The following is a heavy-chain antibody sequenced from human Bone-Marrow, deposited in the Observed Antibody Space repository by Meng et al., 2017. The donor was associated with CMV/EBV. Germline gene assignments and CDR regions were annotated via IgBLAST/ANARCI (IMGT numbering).Heavy chain of an antibody. CDR1: GFTFSSYA. Sequence: GESLKISCAASGFTFSSYAMSWVRQAPGKGLEWVSLISGRGDNIYYADAVKGRFTISRDNSKNTLYLQINNLRAEDTAVYYCAKDGSTSFYYNYGMDVWDQGPTVTVSS. CDR3: AKDGSTSFYYNYGMDV. D-gene: IGHD2-2*01. J-gene: IGHJ6*02. CDR2: ISGRGDNI. V-gene: IGHV3-23*01.